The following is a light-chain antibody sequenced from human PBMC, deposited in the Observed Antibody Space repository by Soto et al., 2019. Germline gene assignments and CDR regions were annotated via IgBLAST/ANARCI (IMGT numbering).Light chain of an antibody. CDR1: QNVLSNY. J-gene: IGKJ1*01. Sequence: IVLTQSPATLSLSPGERATLSCWASQNVLSNYLAWYQQKPGQAPRLLIYGASTRATGIPDRFGGSGSGTDFTLTISRLEPEYFAVYYCQQYSFLPRTFGQGTKVDI. V-gene: IGKV3-20*01. CDR2: GAS. CDR3: QQYSFLPRT.